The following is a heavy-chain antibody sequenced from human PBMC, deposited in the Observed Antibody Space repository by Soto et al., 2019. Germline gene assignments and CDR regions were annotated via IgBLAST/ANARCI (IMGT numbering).Heavy chain of an antibody. D-gene: IGHD3-16*02. CDR3: ARNDYVWGSYRPLNGMDV. CDR1: WGTFIRYA. CDR2: IIPIFGTA. Sequence: SAQVSFHDSWGTFIRYAISWVRQAPGQGLEWMGGIIPIFGTANYAQKFQGRVTITADESTSTAYMELSSLRSEDTAVYYCARNDYVWGSYRPLNGMDVWGQGTTVTVSS. V-gene: IGHV1-69*13. J-gene: IGHJ6*02.